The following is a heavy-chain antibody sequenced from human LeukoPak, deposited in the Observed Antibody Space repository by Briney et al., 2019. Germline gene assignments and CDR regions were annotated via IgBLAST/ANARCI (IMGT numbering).Heavy chain of an antibody. V-gene: IGHV3-21*01. J-gene: IGHJ6*02. CDR2: ISSTTYT. D-gene: IGHD6-19*01. Sequence: PGGSLRLSCAASGFTFSVYSMSWIRQAPEKRLEWVSSISSTTYTYYADSVKGRFTISRDNSKNSLYLQMNSLTAEDTALYYCARDGSGWSRDVWGQGTTVTVSS. CDR1: GFTFSVYS. CDR3: ARDGSGWSRDV.